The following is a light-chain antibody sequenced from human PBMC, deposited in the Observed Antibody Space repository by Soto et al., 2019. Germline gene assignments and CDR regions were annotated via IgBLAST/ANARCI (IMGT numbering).Light chain of an antibody. J-gene: IGKJ5*01. CDR3: QQDGRKTLK. Sequence: IGLSDTQGILSPSHGDRASLSFSASQSISSNKLAWYQHNPGQAPRLLIYGASSRATGIPDRFSGSGSGTDFTLTISRLEPEDFAVYYCQQDGRKTLKFGEGTRLAVK. CDR2: GAS. CDR1: QSISSNK. V-gene: IGKV3-20*01.